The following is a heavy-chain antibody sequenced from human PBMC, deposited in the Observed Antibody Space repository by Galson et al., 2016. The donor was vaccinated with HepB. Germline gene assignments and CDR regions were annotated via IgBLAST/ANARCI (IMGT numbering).Heavy chain of an antibody. D-gene: IGHD2/OR15-2a*01. J-gene: IGHJ6*02. CDR1: GGTFSTYG. CDR2: VIPILGVT. Sequence: SVKVSCKASGGTFSTYGISWVRQAPGQGLEWMGRVIPILGVTTYAQKFQGRVTITADTSTSTGYMELSRLRFDDTAVFYCARDETFGPEYYYGMDVWGQGNTVTVSS. CDR3: ARDETFGPEYYYGMDV. V-gene: IGHV1-69*04.